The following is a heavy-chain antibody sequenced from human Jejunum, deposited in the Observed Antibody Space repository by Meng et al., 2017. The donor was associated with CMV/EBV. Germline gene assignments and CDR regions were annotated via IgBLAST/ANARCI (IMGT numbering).Heavy chain of an antibody. D-gene: IGHD4-23*01. V-gene: IGHV4-38-2*01. CDR2: IDHDGSA. CDR3: ARSDGGNSEGRFDP. Sequence: GYSISSGYSWGWIRQPPGKGLEWIGHIDHDGSAYYNPSLKSRVTISVDASKNHFSLKLNSVTAADTAVYYCARSDGGNSEGRFDPWGQGTRVTVSS. CDR1: GYSISSGYS. J-gene: IGHJ5*02.